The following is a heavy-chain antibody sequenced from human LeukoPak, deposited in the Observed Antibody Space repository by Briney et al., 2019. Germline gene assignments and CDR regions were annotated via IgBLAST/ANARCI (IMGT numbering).Heavy chain of an antibody. CDR2: INHSGST. CDR3: ASSNYGSGSSDY. V-gene: IGHV4-34*01. Sequence: SETLSLTCVVYGGSFSGYYWTWIRQPPGKGLEWIGEINHSGSTNYNPSLKSRVTISIDTSKNQFSLKLSSVTAADTAVYYCASSNYGSGSSDYWGQGTLVTVSS. CDR1: GGSFSGYY. D-gene: IGHD3-10*01. J-gene: IGHJ4*02.